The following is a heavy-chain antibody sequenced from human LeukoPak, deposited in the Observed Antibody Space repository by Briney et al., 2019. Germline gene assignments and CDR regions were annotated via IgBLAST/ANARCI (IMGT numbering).Heavy chain of an antibody. J-gene: IGHJ4*02. CDR1: GGTFSSYT. CDR2: VIPILGIA. CDR3: ARDSSNRWELPN. V-gene: IGHV1-69*04. D-gene: IGHD1-26*01. Sequence: SVKVSCKASGGTFSSYTISWVRQAPGQGLEWMGRVIPILGIANYAQKFQGRVTITADKSTSTAYMELSSLRSEDTAVYYCARDSSNRWELPNWGQGTLVTVSS.